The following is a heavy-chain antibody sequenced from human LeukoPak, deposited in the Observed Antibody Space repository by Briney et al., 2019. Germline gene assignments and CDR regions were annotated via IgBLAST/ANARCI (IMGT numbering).Heavy chain of an antibody. J-gene: IGHJ4*02. D-gene: IGHD3-22*01. Sequence: SETLSLTCIVSGGSISSSSYNWGWIRQPPGKGLEWIGGIYYSGTTYYNPSLKSRVTISVDTSKNQVSLKLGSLTAADTAVYYCARQTDMIIVVTYFDYWGQGTQVTVSS. CDR1: GGSISSSSYN. V-gene: IGHV4-39*01. CDR3: ARQTDMIIVVTYFDY. CDR2: IYYSGTT.